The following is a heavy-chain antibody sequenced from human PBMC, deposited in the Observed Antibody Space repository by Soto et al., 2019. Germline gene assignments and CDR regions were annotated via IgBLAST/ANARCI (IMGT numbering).Heavy chain of an antibody. CDR1: GFTFRNYA. CDR3: AKGSSGYRPYYFDN. V-gene: IGHV3-23*01. CDR2: VSGSGDST. D-gene: IGHD3-22*01. J-gene: IGHJ4*02. Sequence: EVQLLESGGGLVQPGGSLRLSCVASGFTFRNYAMSWVRQAPGKGLEWISAVSGSGDSTYYADSVKGRFTISGDNSKNMLYLQMNSLRVEDTAVYYCAKGSSGYRPYYFDNWGQGNLVTVSS.